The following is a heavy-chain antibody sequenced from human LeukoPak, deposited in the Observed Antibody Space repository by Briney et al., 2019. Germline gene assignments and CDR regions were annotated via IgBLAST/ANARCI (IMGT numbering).Heavy chain of an antibody. CDR1: GFTFSDYY. J-gene: IGHJ4*02. D-gene: IGHD4-23*01. Sequence: GALRLSCAASGFTFSDYYVSWICQAPGKGLEWVSYISSSGSTIYYADSVKGRFTISRDNAKNSLYLQMNSLRAEDTAVYYCARYQGSVTVVTPSPLDYWGQGTLVTVSS. V-gene: IGHV3-11*01. CDR2: ISSSGSTI. CDR3: ARYQGSVTVVTPSPLDY.